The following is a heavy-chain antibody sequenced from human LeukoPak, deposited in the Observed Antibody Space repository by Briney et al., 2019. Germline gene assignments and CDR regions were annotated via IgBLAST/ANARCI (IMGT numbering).Heavy chain of an antibody. J-gene: IGHJ4*02. D-gene: IGHD3-10*01. V-gene: IGHV3-30*04. CDR3: AGRGSGSYFDY. CDR2: ISYDGSNK. Sequence: PGGSLRLSCAASGFTFSSYAMHWVRQAPGKGLEWVAVISYDGSNKYYADSVKGRFTIYRDNSKNTLYLQMNSLRAEDTAVYYCAGRGSGSYFDYWGQGTLVTVSS. CDR1: GFTFSSYA.